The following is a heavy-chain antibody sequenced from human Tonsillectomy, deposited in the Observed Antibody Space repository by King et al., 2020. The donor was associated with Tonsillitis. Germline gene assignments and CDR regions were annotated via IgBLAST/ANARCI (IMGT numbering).Heavy chain of an antibody. D-gene: IGHD3-3*01. Sequence: QLVQSGGGVVQPGRSLRLSCAASGFTFSSYAMHWVRQSPGKGLEWLAVISYVGSNKYYAHSLQGLFTISGDNSKNTLYLQMNSLRAEDTAVYYCARSTDRGYDFWSGFHYWGQGTLVTVSS. CDR3: ARSTDRGYDFWSGFHY. CDR1: GFTFSSYA. J-gene: IGHJ4*02. CDR2: ISYVGSNK. V-gene: IGHV3-30-3*01.